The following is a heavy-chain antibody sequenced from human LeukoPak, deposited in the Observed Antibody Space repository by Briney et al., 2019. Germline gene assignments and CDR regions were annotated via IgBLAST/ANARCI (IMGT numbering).Heavy chain of an antibody. Sequence: GGSLRLSCAASGFTFSSYSMSWVRQAPGKGLELVSSISGSGSSTYYRDSVKGRLTISRDNSEKTMYLQMNSLRADDTAGYYCAKGDRAAGGPYLFNWFDPWGQGTLVTVSS. D-gene: IGHD6-13*01. V-gene: IGHV3-23*01. J-gene: IGHJ5*02. CDR1: GFTFSSYS. CDR2: ISGSGSST. CDR3: AKGDRAAGGPYLFNWFDP.